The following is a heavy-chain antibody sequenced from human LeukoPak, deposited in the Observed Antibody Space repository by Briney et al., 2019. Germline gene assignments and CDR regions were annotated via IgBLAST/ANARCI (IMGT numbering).Heavy chain of an antibody. CDR2: ISSSSSYI. CDR1: GFTFSSYS. D-gene: IGHD6-19*01. J-gene: IGHJ4*02. V-gene: IGHV3-21*01. Sequence: GGSLRLSCAASGFTFSSYSMNWVRQAPGKGLEWVSSISSSSSYIYYADSVKGRFTISRDNAKNSLYLQMNSLRAEDTAVYYCARDPVAGHFDYWGQGTLITVSS. CDR3: ARDPVAGHFDY.